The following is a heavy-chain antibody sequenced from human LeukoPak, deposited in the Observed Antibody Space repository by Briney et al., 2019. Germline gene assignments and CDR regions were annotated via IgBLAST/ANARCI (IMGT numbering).Heavy chain of an antibody. Sequence: SETLSLTCTVSGGAISSSSYYWGWIRQPPEKGLEWIVCISYSGSTYYNSSLRSRVTISVDTSRNQFSLKLSSVTAADTAVYYCARAAVAGAGLLWFDPWGQGTLGTVSS. V-gene: IGHV4-39*01. CDR2: ISYSGST. CDR1: GGAISSSSYY. D-gene: IGHD6-19*01. CDR3: ARAAVAGAGLLWFDP. J-gene: IGHJ5*02.